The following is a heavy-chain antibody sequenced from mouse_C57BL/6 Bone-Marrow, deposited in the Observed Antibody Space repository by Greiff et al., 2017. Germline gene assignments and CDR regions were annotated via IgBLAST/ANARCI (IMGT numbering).Heavy chain of an antibody. CDR1: GFNIKDDY. CDR3: TTPYSDYGWYFDV. V-gene: IGHV14-4*01. CDR2: IDPENGDT. D-gene: IGHD2-4*01. Sequence: VQLQQSGAELVRPGASVKLSCTASGFNIKDDYMHWVKQRPEQGLEWIGWIDPENGDTEYASKFQGKATITADTSSNKAYLQLISLTSKDTAVYYCTTPYSDYGWYFDVWGTGTTVTVSS. J-gene: IGHJ1*03.